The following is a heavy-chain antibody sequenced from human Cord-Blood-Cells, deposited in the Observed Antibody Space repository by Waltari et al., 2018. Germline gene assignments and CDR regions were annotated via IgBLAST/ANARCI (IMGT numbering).Heavy chain of an antibody. Sequence: QVQLVQSGAEVKKPGSSVKVSCKASGGTFSSYAISWVRQAPGQGLEWMGRISPILGIANYAQKFQGRVTITADKSTSTAYMELSSLRSEDTAVYYCARDLGSGLIDYWGQGTLVTVSS. CDR3: ARDLGSGLIDY. CDR1: GGTFSSYA. D-gene: IGHD7-27*01. J-gene: IGHJ4*02. V-gene: IGHV1-69*09. CDR2: ISPILGIA.